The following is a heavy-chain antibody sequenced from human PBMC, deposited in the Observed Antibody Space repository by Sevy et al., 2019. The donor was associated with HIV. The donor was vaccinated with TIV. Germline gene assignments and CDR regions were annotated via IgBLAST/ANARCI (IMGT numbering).Heavy chain of an antibody. V-gene: IGHV1-18*01. CDR2: ISAYNGNT. CDR3: ARVTDYYGSGSRFDY. CDR1: GYTFTSYG. Sequence: ASVKVSCKASGYTFTSYGISWVRQAPGQGLEWMGWISAYNGNTNYAQKLQGRVTMTTDTSTSTAYMELRSLRSDETAVYYCARVTDYYGSGSRFDYWGQGTLVTVSS. D-gene: IGHD3-10*01. J-gene: IGHJ4*02.